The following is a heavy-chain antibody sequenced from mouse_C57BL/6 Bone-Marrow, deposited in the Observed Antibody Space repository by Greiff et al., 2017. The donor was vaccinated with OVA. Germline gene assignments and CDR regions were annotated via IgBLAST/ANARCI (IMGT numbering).Heavy chain of an antibody. D-gene: IGHD1-1*01. CDR2: INPNYGTT. CDR1: GYSFTDYN. J-gene: IGHJ1*03. CDR3: AGYYGSSLYFDV. V-gene: IGHV1-39*01. Sequence: VQLQQSGPELVKPGASVKISCKASGYSFTDYNMNWVKQSTGKSLEWIGVINPNYGTTSYNQKFKGKATLTVDQSSSTAYMQLNSLTSEDSAVYYCAGYYGSSLYFDVWGTGTTVTVSS.